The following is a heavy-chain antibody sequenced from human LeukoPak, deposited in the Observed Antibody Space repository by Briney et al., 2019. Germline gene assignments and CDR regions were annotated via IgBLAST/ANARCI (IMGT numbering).Heavy chain of an antibody. Sequence: SSETLSLTCTVSGGSISSSSYYWGWIRQPPGKGLEWIGSIYYSGSTYYNPSLKSRVTISVDTSKNQFSLKLSSVTAADTAVYYCARELYDSSGYYYAPWAFDYWGQGTPVTVSS. CDR2: IYYSGST. CDR3: ARELYDSSGYYYAPWAFDY. D-gene: IGHD3-22*01. V-gene: IGHV4-39*02. J-gene: IGHJ4*02. CDR1: GGSISSSSYY.